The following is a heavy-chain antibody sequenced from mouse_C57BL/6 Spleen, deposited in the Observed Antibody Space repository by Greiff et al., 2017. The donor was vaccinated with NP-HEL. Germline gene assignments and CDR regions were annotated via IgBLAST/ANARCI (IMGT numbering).Heavy chain of an antibody. Sequence: VQLKESGGGLVKPGGSLKLSCAASGFTFSSYAMSWVRQTPEKRLEWVATISDGGSYTYYPDNVKGRFTISRDNAKNNLYLQMSHLKSEDTAMYYCARERNYYSNYYFDYWGQGTTLTVSS. J-gene: IGHJ2*01. V-gene: IGHV5-4*01. CDR1: GFTFSSYA. CDR3: ARERNYYSNYYFDY. D-gene: IGHD2-5*01. CDR2: ISDGGSYT.